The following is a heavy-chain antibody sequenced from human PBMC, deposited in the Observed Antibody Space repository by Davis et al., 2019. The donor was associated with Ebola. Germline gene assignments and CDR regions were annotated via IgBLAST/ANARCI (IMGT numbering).Heavy chain of an antibody. CDR3: AKKRRTSHWYDFFDC. J-gene: IGHJ4*02. D-gene: IGHD2-2*01. CDR1: GFTFSSYA. Sequence: GGSLRLSCAASGFTFSSYAMSWVRQAPGKGLEWVSAISNSGDSTSYPDSVKGRFTISRDNSKNMLYLQMYSLRAEDTAVYYCAKKRRTSHWYDFFDCWGQGTLVTVSS. CDR2: ISNSGDST. V-gene: IGHV3-23*01.